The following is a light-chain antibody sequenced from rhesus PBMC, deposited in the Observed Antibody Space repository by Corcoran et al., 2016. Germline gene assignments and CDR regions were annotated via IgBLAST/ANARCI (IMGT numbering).Light chain of an antibody. Sequence: DIQMTQSPSSLSASVGDRVTITCRASENVNNYLHWYQKKQGKAPKLLIYKASTLESGVPSRFSGSGTRTHFTRTISSLQPEDFATYYCQHSYGTPPTFGGGTKVELK. CDR2: KAS. J-gene: IGKJ4*01. CDR3: QHSYGTPPT. CDR1: ENVNNY. V-gene: IGKV1-74*01.